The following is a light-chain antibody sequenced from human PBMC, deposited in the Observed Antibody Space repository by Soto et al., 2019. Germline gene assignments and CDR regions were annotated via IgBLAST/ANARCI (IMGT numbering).Light chain of an antibody. CDR1: QDISNY. J-gene: IGKJ4*01. Sequence: DIQMTQSPSSLSPSVGDRVTITCQASQDISNYLNWYQQKPGKAPKLLIYGASSLEAGVPSRFSGRGSGTDFTFTISSLQPEDIATYYCQQYDICPLTFGGGTKVEIK. CDR3: QQYDICPLT. V-gene: IGKV1-33*01. CDR2: GAS.